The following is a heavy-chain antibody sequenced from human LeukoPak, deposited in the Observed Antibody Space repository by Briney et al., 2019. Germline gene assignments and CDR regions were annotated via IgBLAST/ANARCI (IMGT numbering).Heavy chain of an antibody. CDR3: ARCKNDYGDYVFDY. CDR2: ISSSGSTI. V-gene: IGHV3-11*04. CDR1: GFTFSDYY. J-gene: IGHJ4*02. Sequence: PGGSLRLSCAASGFTFSDYYMSWIRQAPGKGLEWVACISSSGSTIYYADSVKGRFTISRDNAKNSLYLQMNSLRAEDTAVYYCARCKNDYGDYVFDYWGQGTLVTVSS. D-gene: IGHD4-17*01.